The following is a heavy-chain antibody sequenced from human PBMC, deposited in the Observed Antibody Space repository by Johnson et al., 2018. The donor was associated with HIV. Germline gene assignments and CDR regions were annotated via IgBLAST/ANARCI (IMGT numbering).Heavy chain of an antibody. CDR2: IRYDGSNK. CDR3: AAAEYDAFDI. Sequence: QMQLVESGGGVVQPGGSLRLSRAASGFTFSSYGMHWVRQAPGKGLAWVAFIRYDGSNKYYADSVKGRFTISRDNSKNTLYLQMNSLRAEDTAVYYCAAAEYDAFDIWGQGTMVTVSS. J-gene: IGHJ3*02. CDR1: GFTFSSYG. V-gene: IGHV3-30*02. D-gene: IGHD6-6*01.